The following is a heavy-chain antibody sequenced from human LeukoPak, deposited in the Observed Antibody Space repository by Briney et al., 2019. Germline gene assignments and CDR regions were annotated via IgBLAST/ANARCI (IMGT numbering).Heavy chain of an antibody. CDR2: ISAYNGNT. D-gene: IGHD3-3*01. J-gene: IGHJ3*02. CDR1: GYTFTSYG. CDR3: ARGARSGPALDAFDI. Sequence: ASVKVSCKASGYTFTSYGISWVRQAPGQGLEWMGWISAYNGNTNYAQKLQGRVTMTTDTSTSTAYMELRSLRSDDTAVYYCARGARSGPALDAFDIWGQGTMVTVSS. V-gene: IGHV1-18*01.